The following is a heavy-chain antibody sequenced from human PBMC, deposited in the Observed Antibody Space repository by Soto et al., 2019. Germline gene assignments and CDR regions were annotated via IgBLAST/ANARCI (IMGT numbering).Heavy chain of an antibody. Sequence: QPGGSLRLSCAASGFTFSTYSMNWVRQAPGKGLEWVSYISSSATTKYYADSVKGRFTISRDNAKTSLYLQMNSLRDEDTAVYYCARVGAYSGYDYTNWGQGTMVTVSS. CDR1: GFTFSTYS. V-gene: IGHV3-48*02. CDR3: ARVGAYSGYDYTN. J-gene: IGHJ3*01. CDR2: ISSSATTK. D-gene: IGHD5-12*01.